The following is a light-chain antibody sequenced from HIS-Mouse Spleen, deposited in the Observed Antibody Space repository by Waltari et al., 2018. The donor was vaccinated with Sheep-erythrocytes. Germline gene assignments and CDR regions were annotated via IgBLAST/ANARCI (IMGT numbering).Light chain of an antibody. V-gene: IGLV2-8*01. CDR1: SSDVGVYNY. CDR3: SSYAGSNNWV. J-gene: IGLJ3*02. CDR2: EVS. Sequence: QSALTQPPSAPGSPGQPVTISCTGTSSDVGVYNYVSWYQQHPGKAPKLMIYEVSKRPSGVPDRFSGSKSGNTASLTVSGLQAEDEADYYCSSYAGSNNWVFGGGTKLTVL.